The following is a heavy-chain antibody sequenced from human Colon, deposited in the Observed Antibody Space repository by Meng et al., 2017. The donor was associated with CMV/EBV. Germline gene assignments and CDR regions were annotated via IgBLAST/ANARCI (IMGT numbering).Heavy chain of an antibody. D-gene: IGHD6-6*01. CDR3: AHRATEYQLDY. J-gene: IGHJ4*02. CDR1: GFSLSTSGMG. CDR2: IYWDDDK. V-gene: IGHV2-5*02. Sequence: CTFSGFSLSTSGMGVAWTRQPPGKALEWLGIIYWDDDKRYNSSLKSRLAITRDTSKNQVVLTLTNMDPVDTATYYCAHRATEYQLDYWGQGTLVTVSS.